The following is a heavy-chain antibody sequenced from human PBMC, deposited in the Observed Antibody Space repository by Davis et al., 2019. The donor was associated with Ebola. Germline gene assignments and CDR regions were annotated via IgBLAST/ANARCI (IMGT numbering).Heavy chain of an antibody. CDR3: AKDDSGYCSGGSCYSGYYYYGMDV. V-gene: IGHV3-11*01. CDR1: GFTFSDYY. D-gene: IGHD2-15*01. J-gene: IGHJ6*02. Sequence: GESLKISCAASGFTFSDYYMTWIRQAPGKGLEWVSYISSSGSSIYYADSVKGRFTISRDNAKKSLYLQMNGLRAEDTAVYYCAKDDSGYCSGGSCYSGYYYYGMDVWGQGTTVTVSS. CDR2: ISSSGSSI.